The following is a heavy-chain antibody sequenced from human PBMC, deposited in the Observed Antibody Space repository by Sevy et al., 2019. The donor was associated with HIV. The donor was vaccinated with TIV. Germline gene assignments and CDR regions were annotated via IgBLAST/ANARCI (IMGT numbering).Heavy chain of an antibody. CDR2: ISSSSNYI. V-gene: IGHV3-21*01. Sequence: GGSLRLSCAASGFTFSNYRMNWVRQAPGKGLEWGSSISSSSNYIYYADSVKGRFTISRDNAKNSLYLQMNSLRAEDTAVYYCARGSAVLSATIWDGFGYWGQGTLVTVSS. CDR3: ARGSAVLSATIWDGFGY. J-gene: IGHJ4*02. CDR1: GFTFSNYR. D-gene: IGHD2-2*02.